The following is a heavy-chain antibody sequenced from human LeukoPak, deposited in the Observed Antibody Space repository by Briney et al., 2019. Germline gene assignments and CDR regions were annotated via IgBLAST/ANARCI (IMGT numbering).Heavy chain of an antibody. CDR3: ARDRDYYDSSGYSGAFDI. D-gene: IGHD3-22*01. J-gene: IGHJ3*02. V-gene: IGHV1-69*05. Sequence: GASVKVSCKASGGTFSSYAISWVRQAPGQGLEWMGGIIPIFGTANSAQKFQGRVTITTDESTSTAYMELSSLRSEDTAVYYCARDRDYYDSSGYSGAFDIWGQGTMVTVSS. CDR2: IIPIFGTA. CDR1: GGTFSSYA.